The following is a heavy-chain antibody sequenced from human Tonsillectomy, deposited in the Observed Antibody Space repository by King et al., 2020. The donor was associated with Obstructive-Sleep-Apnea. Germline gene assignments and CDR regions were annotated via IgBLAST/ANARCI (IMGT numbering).Heavy chain of an antibody. CDR1: VFTVSSSY. D-gene: IGHD3-16*01. V-gene: IGHV3-66*01. J-gene: IGHJ4*02. Sequence: QLVQSGGGLVQPGGSLRLSCVVSVFTVSSSYMTWVRQAPERGLERVSFIYSGGNTYYVDSVKGRFTISRDNSKNTLYLQMNSLSAEDRAVYYCARDNWGSLDYWGQGTLVTVSS. CDR3: ARDNWGSLDY. CDR2: IYSGGNT.